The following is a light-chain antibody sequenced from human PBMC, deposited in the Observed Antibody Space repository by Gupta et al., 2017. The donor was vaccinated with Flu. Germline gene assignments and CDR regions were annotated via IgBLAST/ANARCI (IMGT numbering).Light chain of an antibody. CDR3: GTWDDTLRAGV. V-gene: IGLV1-51*01. Sequence: QSVLTQPPSVSAAPGQKVTISCSGGSFNIGNNPVSWYQQLPGTAPKLLIYDNNKRPSGIPDRFSGSESGTSATLGITGLQTGDEADYYCGTWDDTLRAGVFGGGTRLTVL. J-gene: IGLJ3*02. CDR1: SFNIGNNP. CDR2: DNN.